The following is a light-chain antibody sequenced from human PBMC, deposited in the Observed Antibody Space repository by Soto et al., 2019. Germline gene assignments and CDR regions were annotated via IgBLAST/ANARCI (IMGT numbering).Light chain of an antibody. CDR2: AAS. Sequence: AIRITQSPSSLSASTGGRVTITCRASQGISSYLAWYQQKPGKAPKLLISAASTLQSGVPSRFSGSGSGTAFNLPISCLQSEDFTTYYCQQYYRYPFTFGPGTKVDIK. J-gene: IGKJ3*01. CDR1: QGISSY. V-gene: IGKV1-8*01. CDR3: QQYYRYPFT.